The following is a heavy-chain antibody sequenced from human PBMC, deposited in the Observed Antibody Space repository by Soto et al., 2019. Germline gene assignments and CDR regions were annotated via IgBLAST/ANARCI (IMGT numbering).Heavy chain of an antibody. V-gene: IGHV2-26*01. Sequence: QVTLKESGPVLVKPTETLTLTCTVSGLSLSTGKLGVSWIRQPPGKALEWLAHIFSNDDKSYSTSLRSRVTISKDTSRSQVVLTTTNMDPLDSGTYYCALIKDCSRTDCYLASFDPWGQGTLVTVSS. CDR1: GLSLSTGKLG. CDR3: ALIKDCSRTDCYLASFDP. D-gene: IGHD2-2*01. J-gene: IGHJ5*02. CDR2: IFSNDDK.